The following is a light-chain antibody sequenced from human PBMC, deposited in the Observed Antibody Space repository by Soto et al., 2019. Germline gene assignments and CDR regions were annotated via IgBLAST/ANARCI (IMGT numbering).Light chain of an antibody. CDR1: QSISSW. CDR3: QQYDSYWT. Sequence: DIEMTQSPSTLSASVGDRVTITCRASQSISSWLAWFQQKPGKAPKLLIYDASNLESGVPPRFSGGRSGTEFTLTISSLQPDDLATYYCQQYDSYWTFGQGTKVDIK. CDR2: DAS. J-gene: IGKJ1*01. V-gene: IGKV1-5*01.